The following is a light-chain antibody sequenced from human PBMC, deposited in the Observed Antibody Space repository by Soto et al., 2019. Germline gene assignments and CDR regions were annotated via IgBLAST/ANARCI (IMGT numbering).Light chain of an antibody. CDR1: QSFRGL. J-gene: IGKJ5*01. CDR3: QQRHMWPIT. CDR2: DAY. V-gene: IGKV3-11*01. Sequence: EVVLTQSPVTLSLSPGQRATLSCRASQSFRGLLAWYQQKPGQAPRLLISDAYNRATGIPPRFSGSGSGTDFTLTISILEPEDSAVYYCQQRHMWPITFGQGTLLEIK.